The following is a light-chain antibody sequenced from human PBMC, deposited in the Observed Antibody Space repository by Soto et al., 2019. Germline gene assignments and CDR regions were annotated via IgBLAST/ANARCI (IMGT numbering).Light chain of an antibody. CDR1: SSDVGSYNL. Sequence: QSALTQPASVSGSPGQSITISCTGTSSDVGSYNLVSWYQQLPGKAPKLIIYEVSKRPSGVSNRFSGSKSGNTASPTISGLQAEDEADYYCCSWAGSNTFYFFGTGTKVTVL. CDR3: CSWAGSNTFYF. CDR2: EVS. J-gene: IGLJ1*01. V-gene: IGLV2-23*02.